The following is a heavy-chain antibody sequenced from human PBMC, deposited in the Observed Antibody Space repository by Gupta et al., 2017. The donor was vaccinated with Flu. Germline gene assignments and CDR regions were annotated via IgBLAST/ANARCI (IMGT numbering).Heavy chain of an antibody. D-gene: IGHD3-3*01. CDR3: ARHEITIFGVPLRGNFDP. J-gene: IGHJ5*02. Sequence: QVQLVQSGAEVKKPGASVKVSCKASGYTFTSYAMHWVRQAPGQRLEWMGWINAGNGNTKYSQKFQGRVTITRDTSASTAYMELSSLRSEDTAVYYCARHEITIFGVPLRGNFDPWGQGTLVTVSS. CDR2: INAGNGNT. V-gene: IGHV1-3*01. CDR1: GYTFTSYA.